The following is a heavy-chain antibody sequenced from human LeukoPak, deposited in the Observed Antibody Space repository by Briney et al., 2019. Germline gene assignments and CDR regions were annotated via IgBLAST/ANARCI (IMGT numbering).Heavy chain of an antibody. CDR2: INGDGSTT. J-gene: IGHJ1*01. Sequence: GGSLRLSCAASGFTFSRYWMHWVRQAPGKGLVWVSRINGDGSTTSYADSVKGGFTISRDNAKNTLYLQMDSLRAEDTAVYYCATGNYYDSRGYYTFGHWGQGTLVTVSS. CDR1: GFTFSRYW. CDR3: ATGNYYDSRGYYTFGH. D-gene: IGHD3-22*01. V-gene: IGHV3-74*01.